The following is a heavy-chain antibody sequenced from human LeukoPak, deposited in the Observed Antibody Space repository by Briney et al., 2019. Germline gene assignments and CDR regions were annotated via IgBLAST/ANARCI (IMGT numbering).Heavy chain of an antibody. V-gene: IGHV4-39*07. Sequence: PSETLSLTCTVSGGSISSSSYYWGWIRQPPGKGLEWIGEINHSGTTNYSPSLKSRVTISVDTSKNQFSLKLSSVTAADTAVYYCARARRAFVVVTAGRYWYFDLWGRGTLVTVSS. J-gene: IGHJ2*01. CDR2: INHSGTT. CDR3: ARARRAFVVVTAGRYWYFDL. D-gene: IGHD2-21*02. CDR1: GGSISSSSYY.